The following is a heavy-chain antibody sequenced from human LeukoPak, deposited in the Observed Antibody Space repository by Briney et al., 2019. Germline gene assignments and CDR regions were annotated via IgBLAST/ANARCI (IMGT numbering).Heavy chain of an antibody. CDR1: GFTFSSYG. CDR3: AKRGDSSGYFDY. Sequence: GGSLRLSCTPSGFTFSSYGMHWVRQAPGKGLEWVAVISYDGSNKYYADSVKGRFTISRDNSKNTLYLQMNSLRAEDTAVYYCAKRGDSSGYFDYWGQGTLVTVSS. CDR2: ISYDGSNK. J-gene: IGHJ4*02. D-gene: IGHD3-22*01. V-gene: IGHV3-30*18.